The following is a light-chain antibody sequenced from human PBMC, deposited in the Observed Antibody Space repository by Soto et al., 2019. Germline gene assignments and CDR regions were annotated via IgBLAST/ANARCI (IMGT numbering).Light chain of an antibody. J-gene: IGLJ2*01. CDR1: SSDVGGYKY. V-gene: IGLV2-8*01. CDR3: SSYAGSNNLNV. CDR2: EVS. Sequence: QSALTQPPSASGSPGQSVPISCTGTSSDVGGYKYVSWYQQHPGKAPKLMIYEVSQRPSGVPDRFSGSKSGNTASLTVSGLQAEDEADYYCSSYAGSNNLNVFGGGTKVTVL.